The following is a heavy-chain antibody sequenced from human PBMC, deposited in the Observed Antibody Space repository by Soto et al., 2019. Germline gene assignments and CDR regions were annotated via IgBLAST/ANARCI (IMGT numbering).Heavy chain of an antibody. CDR2: ISYDGSNK. D-gene: IGHD2-15*01. CDR1: GFTFSSYA. J-gene: IGHJ3*02. V-gene: IGHV3-30-3*01. CDR3: ARDFEGDNDAFDI. Sequence: ESGGGVVQPGRSLRLSCAASGFTFSSYAMHWVRQAPGKGLEWVAVISYDGSNKYYADSVKGRFTISRDNSKNTLYLQMNSLRAEDTAVYYCARDFEGDNDAFDIWGQGTMVTVSS.